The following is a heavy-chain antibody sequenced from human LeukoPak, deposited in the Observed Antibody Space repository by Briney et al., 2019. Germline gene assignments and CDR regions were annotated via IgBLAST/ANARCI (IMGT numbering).Heavy chain of an antibody. J-gene: IGHJ4*02. CDR1: GGSISSSTYY. CDR3: ARQAIRGYEPPPFDS. D-gene: IGHD5-12*01. CDR2: LYYSGST. V-gene: IGHV4-39*01. Sequence: PSETLSLTCTVSGGSISSSTYYWGWLRQPPGTGLEWLGNLYYSGSTYYNPPLKSRVTISVDTSKNQFSLILSSMPAAEPPLYYCARQAIRGYEPPPFDSWGQGTLVTVSS.